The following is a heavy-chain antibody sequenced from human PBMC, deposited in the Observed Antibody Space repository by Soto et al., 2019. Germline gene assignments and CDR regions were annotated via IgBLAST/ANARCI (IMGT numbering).Heavy chain of an antibody. V-gene: IGHV3-74*01. Sequence: GGSLRLSCAASGFTFSSYWMHWVRQAPGKGLVWVSRINSDGSSTSYADSVKGRFTISRDNAKNTLYLQMNSLRAEDTAVYYCARDIAARRGIYYYYYGMDVWGQGTTVTVSS. D-gene: IGHD6-6*01. J-gene: IGHJ6*02. CDR3: ARDIAARRGIYYYYYGMDV. CDR1: GFTFSSYW. CDR2: INSDGSST.